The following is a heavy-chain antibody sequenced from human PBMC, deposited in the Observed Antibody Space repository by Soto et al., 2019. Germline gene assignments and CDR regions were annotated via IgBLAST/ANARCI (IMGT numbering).Heavy chain of an antibody. V-gene: IGHV4-31*03. D-gene: IGHD4-17*01. CDR3: ARDADYGDRSSDAFDI. CDR1: GGSISSGGYY. Sequence: QVQLQESGPGLVKPSQTLSLTCTVSGGSISSGGYYWSWIRQHPGKGLEWIGYIYYSGSTYYNPSLKSRVTISVDTSKNQFSLKLSSVTAADTAVYYCARDADYGDRSSDAFDIWGQGTMVTVSS. CDR2: IYYSGST. J-gene: IGHJ3*02.